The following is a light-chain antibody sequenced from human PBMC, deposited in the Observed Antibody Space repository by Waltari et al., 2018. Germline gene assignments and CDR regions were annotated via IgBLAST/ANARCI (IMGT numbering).Light chain of an antibody. CDR3: QVWDNNIVV. CDR1: NLGTRY. CDR2: QDK. Sequence: SYDLTQPPSVSVSTGQTASITCSGDNLGTRYVSWIQQRPGQSPFLVMYQDKKRPSGIPERFPGSNSGNTATLTVSGAQAMDEADYYCQVWDNNIVVFGGGTKLTVL. J-gene: IGLJ2*01. V-gene: IGLV3-1*01.